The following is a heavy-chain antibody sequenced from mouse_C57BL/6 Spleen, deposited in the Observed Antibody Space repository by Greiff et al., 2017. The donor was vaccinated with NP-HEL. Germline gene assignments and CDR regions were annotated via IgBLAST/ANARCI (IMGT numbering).Heavy chain of an antibody. J-gene: IGHJ4*01. V-gene: IGHV1-50*01. D-gene: IGHD1-1*01. Sequence: QVQLQQPGAELVKPGASVKLSCKASGYTFTSYWMQWVKQRPGQGLEWIGEIDPSDSYTNSNQQFKGKATLTVDTSSSTAYMQLSSLTSEDSAVYYCARGPVVGNYAMDYWGQGTSVTVSS. CDR1: GYTFTSYW. CDR3: ARGPVVGNYAMDY. CDR2: IDPSDSYT.